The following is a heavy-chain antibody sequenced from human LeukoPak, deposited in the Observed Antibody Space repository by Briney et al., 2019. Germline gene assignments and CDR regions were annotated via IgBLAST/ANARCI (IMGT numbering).Heavy chain of an antibody. CDR2: IKQDGSEK. Sequence: GGSLRLSCAASGFTFSSYWMSWVRHAPGKGLEWVANIKQDGSEKYYVDSVKGRFTISRDNAKNSLYLQMNSLRAEDTAVYYCARDSSSWIYYYYYMDVWGKGTTVTVSS. CDR1: GFTFSSYW. D-gene: IGHD6-13*01. CDR3: ARDSSSWIYYYYYMDV. J-gene: IGHJ6*03. V-gene: IGHV3-7*01.